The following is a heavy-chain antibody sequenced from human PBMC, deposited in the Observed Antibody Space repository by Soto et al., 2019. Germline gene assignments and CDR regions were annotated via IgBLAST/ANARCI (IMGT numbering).Heavy chain of an antibody. CDR2: ISYDGSNK. CDR1: GFTFSSYG. CDR3: AKDQTLRGDDYSNQSGGMDV. J-gene: IGHJ6*02. V-gene: IGHV3-30*18. D-gene: IGHD4-4*01. Sequence: QVQLVESGGGVVQPGRSLRLSCAASGFTFSSYGMHWVRQAPGKGLEWVAVISYDGSNKYYADSVKGRFTISRDNSKNTLYVQMNSLRAEDTAVHSCAKDQTLRGDDYSNQSGGMDVWGQGTTVTVSS.